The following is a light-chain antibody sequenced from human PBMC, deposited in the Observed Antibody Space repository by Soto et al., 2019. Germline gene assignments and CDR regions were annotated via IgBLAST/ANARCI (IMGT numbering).Light chain of an antibody. J-gene: IGLJ2*01. CDR2: YDS. CDR3: QVWESSSDLVV. CDR1: NIGSKS. V-gene: IGLV3-21*01. Sequence: SYVVTQPPSVSVAPGKTARITCGGNNIGSKSVHRYQQKPGQAPVLVISYDSDRPSGIPERFSGSNSGNTATLTISRVEAEDEADYYCQVWESSSDLVVFGGGTKLTVL.